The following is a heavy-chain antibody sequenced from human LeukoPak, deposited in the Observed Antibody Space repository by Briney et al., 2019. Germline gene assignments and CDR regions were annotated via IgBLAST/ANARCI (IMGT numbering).Heavy chain of an antibody. Sequence: SETLSLTCAVYGGSFSGYYWSWIRQPPGKGLEWTGEINHSGSTNYNPSLKSRVTISVDTSKNQFSLKLSSVTAADTAVYYCARGELEDAFDIWGQGTMVTVSS. CDR3: ARGELEDAFDI. V-gene: IGHV4-34*01. CDR2: INHSGST. J-gene: IGHJ3*02. CDR1: GGSFSGYY. D-gene: IGHD1-7*01.